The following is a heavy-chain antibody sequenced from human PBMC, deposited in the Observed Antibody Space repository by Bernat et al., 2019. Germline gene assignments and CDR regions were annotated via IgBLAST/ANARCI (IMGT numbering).Heavy chain of an antibody. CDR3: ERVGRIQNIYYYYYMDV. CDR2: ISYDGSNK. CDR1: GFTFSSYA. J-gene: IGHJ6*03. V-gene: IGHV3-30*01. Sequence: QVQLVESGGGVVQPGRSLRLSCAASGFTFSSYAMHWVRQAPGKGLEWVAVISYDGSNKYYADSVKGRFTISRDNSKNTLYLQMNSLRAEDTAVYYCERVGRIQNIYYYYYMDVWGKGTTVTVSS. D-gene: IGHD2/OR15-2a*01.